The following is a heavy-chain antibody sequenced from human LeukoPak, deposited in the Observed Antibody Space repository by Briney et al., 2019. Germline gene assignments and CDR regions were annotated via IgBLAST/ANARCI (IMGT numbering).Heavy chain of an antibody. V-gene: IGHV3-11*01. Sequence: SGGSLRLSCAASGFTFSDYYMSWIRQAPGKGLEWVSYISSTGRTISYADSVKGRFTISRDNAKSSLYLQMNSLRAEDTAMYHCARGGGRTDLHWGQGSLVTVSS. CDR2: ISSTGRTI. D-gene: IGHD1-14*01. J-gene: IGHJ1*01. CDR1: GFTFSDYY. CDR3: ARGGGRTDLH.